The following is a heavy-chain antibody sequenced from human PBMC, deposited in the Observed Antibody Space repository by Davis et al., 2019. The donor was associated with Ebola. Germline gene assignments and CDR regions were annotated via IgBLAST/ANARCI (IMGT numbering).Heavy chain of an antibody. CDR2: IRYDGSNK. Sequence: GESLKISCAASGFTFSSYGMHWVRQAPGKGLEWVAFIRYDGSNKYYADSVKGRFTISRDNSKNTLYLQMNSLRAEDTAVYYCARDFQWGSSSWYGGAEYFQHWGQGTLVTVSS. V-gene: IGHV3-30*02. CDR1: GFTFSSYG. CDR3: ARDFQWGSSSWYGGAEYFQH. J-gene: IGHJ1*01. D-gene: IGHD6-13*01.